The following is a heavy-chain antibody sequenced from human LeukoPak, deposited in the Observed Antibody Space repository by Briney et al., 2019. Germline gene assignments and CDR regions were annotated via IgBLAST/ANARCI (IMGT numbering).Heavy chain of an antibody. CDR2: INPNSGGT. CDR1: GYTFTGYY. V-gene: IGHV1-2*02. D-gene: IGHD2/OR15-2a*01. J-gene: IGHJ4*02. CDR3: ARLRNRSMALDY. Sequence: ASVKVSCKASGYTFTGYYMHWVRQAPGQGLEWMGWINPNSGGTNYAQKFQGRVTMTRDTSISTAYMELSRLRSDDTAVYYCARLRNRSMALDYWGQGTLVTVSS.